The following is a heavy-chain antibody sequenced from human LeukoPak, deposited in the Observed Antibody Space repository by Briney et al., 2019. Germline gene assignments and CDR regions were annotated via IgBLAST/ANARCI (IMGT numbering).Heavy chain of an antibody. Sequence: GGSLRLSCSASGFTVASNYVTWVRQAPGKGLEWVPVIYTGGGTFYADSVKGRFSISRDNSKNILYLHMNSLRAEDTAVYYCARDDVTVAGRDYWGQGTLVTVSS. CDR1: GFTVASNY. V-gene: IGHV3-66*01. CDR3: ARDDVTVAGRDY. CDR2: IYTGGGT. J-gene: IGHJ4*02. D-gene: IGHD6-13*01.